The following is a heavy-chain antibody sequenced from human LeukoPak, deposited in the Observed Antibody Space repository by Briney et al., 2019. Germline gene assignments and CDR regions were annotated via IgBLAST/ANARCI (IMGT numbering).Heavy chain of an antibody. CDR3: AKGMWAPGEVAGTTGPVDY. CDR2: IAHDGSNK. CDR1: GFTFSSYA. V-gene: IGHV3-30*04. Sequence: GRSLRLSCAASGFTFSSYAMHWVRQAPGKGLEWVALIAHDGSNKYYADSAKGRFTISRENSKNTVYLQMNSLRPEDTAVYYCAKGMWAPGEVAGTTGPVDYWGQGTLVTVSS. J-gene: IGHJ4*02. D-gene: IGHD6-19*01.